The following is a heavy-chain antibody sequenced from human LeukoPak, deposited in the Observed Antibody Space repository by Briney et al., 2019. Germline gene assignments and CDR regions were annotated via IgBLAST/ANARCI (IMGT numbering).Heavy chain of an antibody. CDR2: ISVYNGNT. CDR3: VTRSSSGRNPFHI. V-gene: IGHV1-18*01. D-gene: IGHD3-10*01. J-gene: IGHJ3*02. Sequence: ASVKVSCKASGYTFTSYGISWVRQAPGQGLEWMGWISVYNGNTNYAQKLQGRVTMTTDTSTSTAYMELRSLRSEDSAVYYCVTRSSSGRNPFHIWGRGTVVTVS. CDR1: GYTFTSYG.